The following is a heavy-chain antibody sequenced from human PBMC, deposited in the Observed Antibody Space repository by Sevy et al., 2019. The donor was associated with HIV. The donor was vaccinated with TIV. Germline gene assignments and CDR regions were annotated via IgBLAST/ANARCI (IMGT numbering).Heavy chain of an antibody. CDR3: AKQRGPRDKTVRQSLDY. D-gene: IGHD4-17*01. CDR2: IRGSGGST. CDR1: GFTFSSYA. Sequence: GGSLRLSCAASGFTFSSYAMSWVRQAPGKGLEWVSAIRGSGGSTYYADSVKGRFTISRDNSKNTLYLQMNSLRAEDTAVYYCAKQRGPRDKTVRQSLDYWGQGTLVTVSS. J-gene: IGHJ4*02. V-gene: IGHV3-23*01.